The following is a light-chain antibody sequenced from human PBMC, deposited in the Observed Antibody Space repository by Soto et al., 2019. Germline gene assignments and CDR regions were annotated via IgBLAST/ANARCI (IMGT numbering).Light chain of an antibody. CDR3: LLSYIGVGV. CDR2: DTF. V-gene: IGLV7-46*01. Sequence: QTVVTQEPSLTVSPGETVTLTCGSSAGVVTSGHYPYWFQQKPGQAPRTLIYDTFNRLSSTPARFSGSLLGDKAALTLSGAQPEDEADYYCLLSYIGVGVFGGGTKLTVL. J-gene: IGLJ2*01. CDR1: AGVVTSGHY.